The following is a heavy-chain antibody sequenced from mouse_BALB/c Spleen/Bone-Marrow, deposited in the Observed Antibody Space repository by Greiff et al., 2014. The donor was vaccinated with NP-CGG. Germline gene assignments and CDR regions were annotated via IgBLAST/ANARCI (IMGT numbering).Heavy chain of an antibody. CDR3: TREGAY. CDR1: GYTFTSYY. Sequence: VQLVESEAELVRPGASVKLSCKASGYTFTSYYMYWVKQRPGQGLEWIGEINHSNGYTNFNEKFKSKATLTVDKSPSTAYMQLSSLTSEDSAVYYCTREGAYWGQGTLVTVSA. V-gene: IGHV1S81*02. CDR2: INHSNGYT. J-gene: IGHJ3*01.